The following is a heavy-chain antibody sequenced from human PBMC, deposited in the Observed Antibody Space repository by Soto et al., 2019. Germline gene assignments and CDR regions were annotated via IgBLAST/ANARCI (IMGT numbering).Heavy chain of an antibody. Sequence: QVQLVQSGAEVKKPGSSVKVSCKASGGTFSSYAISWVRQAPGQGLEWMGGIIPIFGTANYAQKYQGRATITADESTSTAYMELSSLRSEDTAVYYCARDSVSYGGNPTFDSWGQGTLVIVS. CDR2: IIPIFGTA. J-gene: IGHJ4*02. CDR3: ARDSVSYGGNPTFDS. D-gene: IGHD4-17*01. V-gene: IGHV1-69*01. CDR1: GGTFSSYA.